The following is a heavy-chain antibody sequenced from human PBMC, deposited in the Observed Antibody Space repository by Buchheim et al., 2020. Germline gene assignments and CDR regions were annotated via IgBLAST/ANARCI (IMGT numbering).Heavy chain of an antibody. CDR1: GFIFSNYW. CDR2: INSDGSDS. CDR3: ARDYYGVDY. J-gene: IGHJ4*02. V-gene: IGHV3-74*01. D-gene: IGHD3-10*01. Sequence: EVQLVESGGGLVQPGGSLRLPCAASGFIFSNYWMHWVRQAPEKGLVWVSQINSDGSDSTYADSVKGRFTISRDNAKNTLYLQMNSLRGEDTAVYYCARDYYGVDYWGQGTL.